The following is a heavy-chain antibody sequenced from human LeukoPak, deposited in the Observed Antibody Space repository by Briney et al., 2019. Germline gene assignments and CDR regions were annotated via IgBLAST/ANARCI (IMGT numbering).Heavy chain of an antibody. D-gene: IGHD5-12*01. Sequence: GRSLRLSCAASGFIFSSYAMHWVRQAPGKGLEWVAVISYDGSNKYYADSVKGRFTISRDNSKNTLYLQMNSLRAEDTAVHYCARDGSGYDLLPYSPLYWGQGTLVTVSS. CDR3: ARDGSGYDLLPYSPLY. CDR2: ISYDGSNK. J-gene: IGHJ4*02. V-gene: IGHV3-30-3*01. CDR1: GFIFSSYA.